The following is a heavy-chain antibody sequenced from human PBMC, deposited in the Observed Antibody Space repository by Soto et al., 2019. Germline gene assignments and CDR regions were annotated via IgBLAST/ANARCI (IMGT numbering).Heavy chain of an antibody. D-gene: IGHD4-17*01. Sequence: SETLSLTCTVSGGSISSYYWSWIRQPPGKGLEWIGSIYYSGTTSYNPSLKSRVTISVDTSKNQFSLKLSSVTAADTAVYYRARTTVTIHYYGMDVWGQGTTVTVSS. J-gene: IGHJ6*02. V-gene: IGHV4-59*08. CDR1: GGSISSYY. CDR3: ARTTVTIHYYGMDV. CDR2: IYYSGTT.